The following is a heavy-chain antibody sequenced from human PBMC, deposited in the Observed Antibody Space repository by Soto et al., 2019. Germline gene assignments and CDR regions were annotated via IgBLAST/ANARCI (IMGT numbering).Heavy chain of an antibody. J-gene: IGHJ4*02. V-gene: IGHV3-30*18. CDR3: AKGGRQWLVTSGFNY. CDR2: VSHDGRNT. D-gene: IGHD6-19*01. Sequence: VQLVESGGGVVQPGRSLRLSCAASGFTFSDYAMHWVRQAPGKGLEWVAVVSHDGRNTHYADSVKGRFTMSRDSSKDTVSLEMTSLRAEDTAVYYCAKGGRQWLVTSGFNYWGQGALVTVSS. CDR1: GFTFSDYA.